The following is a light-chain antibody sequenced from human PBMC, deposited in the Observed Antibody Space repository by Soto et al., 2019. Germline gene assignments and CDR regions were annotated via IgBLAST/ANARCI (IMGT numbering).Light chain of an antibody. CDR3: LQDINYPWT. J-gene: IGKJ1*01. V-gene: IGKV1-6*01. CDR2: DAS. Sequence: AIQLTNSPSSLSASVGDRVTITCRASQVISSYLGWYQQKPGKAPNLLIYDASTLHSGVPSRFSGGGSGTDFTLTISSLQPEDFATYYCLQDINYPWTFGQGTKVDI. CDR1: QVISSY.